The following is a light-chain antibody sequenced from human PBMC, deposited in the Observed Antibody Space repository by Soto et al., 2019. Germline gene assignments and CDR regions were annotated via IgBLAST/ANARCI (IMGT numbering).Light chain of an antibody. CDR1: SSDVGGYNY. CDR3: SSYTSSSTLV. Sequence: QSVLTQPASVSGSPGQSITISCTGTSSDVGGYNYVSWYQQHPGKAPKLMIYEVSNRPSGVSNRFSGSKSGNTASPTISGLQAEDEADYYCSSYTSSSTLVFGGGTKLTVL. V-gene: IGLV2-14*01. CDR2: EVS. J-gene: IGLJ2*01.